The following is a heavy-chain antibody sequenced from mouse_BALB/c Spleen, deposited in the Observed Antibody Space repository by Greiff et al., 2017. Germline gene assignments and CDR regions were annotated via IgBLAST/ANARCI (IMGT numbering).Heavy chain of an antibody. Sequence: EVQGVESGGGLVKPGGSLKLSCAASGFTFSDYYMYWVRQTPEKRLEWVATISDGGSYTYYPDSVKGRFTISRDNAKNNLYLQMSSLKSEDTAMYYCARDGKGAMDYWGQGTSVTVSS. CDR3: ARDGKGAMDY. CDR2: ISDGGSYT. D-gene: IGHD2-1*01. J-gene: IGHJ4*01. V-gene: IGHV5-4*02. CDR1: GFTFSDYY.